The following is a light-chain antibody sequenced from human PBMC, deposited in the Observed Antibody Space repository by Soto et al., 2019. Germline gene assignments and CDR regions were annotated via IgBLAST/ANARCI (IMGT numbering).Light chain of an antibody. CDR1: QTISTW. V-gene: IGKV1-5*01. Sequence: DIQMTQSPSTLSAFVGDRVTITCRASQTISTWLAWYQQKPGKAPKLLLYDASSLESGVPSRFSGSGSGTEFPLTISSLQHDDFAPYHCQQYSTYTLTFGQGTKVEI. CDR3: QQYSTYTLT. J-gene: IGKJ1*01. CDR2: DAS.